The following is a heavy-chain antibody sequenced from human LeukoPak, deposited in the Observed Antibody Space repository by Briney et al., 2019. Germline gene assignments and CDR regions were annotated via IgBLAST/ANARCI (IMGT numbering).Heavy chain of an antibody. V-gene: IGHV4-4*09. CDR1: GGSISSYY. Sequence: SETLSLTCTVSGGSISSYYWSWIRQPPGKGLEWIGYIYNSGSTNYNPSLKSRVTISVDTSKNQFSLKLSSVTAADTAVYYCARRIAARGWFDPWGQGTLVTVSS. J-gene: IGHJ5*02. CDR2: IYNSGST. CDR3: ARRIAARGWFDP. D-gene: IGHD6-6*01.